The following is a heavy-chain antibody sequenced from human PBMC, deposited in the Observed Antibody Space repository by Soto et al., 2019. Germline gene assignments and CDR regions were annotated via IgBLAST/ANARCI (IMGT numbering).Heavy chain of an antibody. Sequence: QVQLVESGGGVVQPGRSLRLSCAASGFTFSSYAMHWVRQAPGKGLEWVAVISYDGSNKYYADSVKGRFTISRDNCKNTVYLQMNSLRAEDTAVYYCARGRSSEFLDYWGQGTLVTVSS. CDR2: ISYDGSNK. D-gene: IGHD6-19*01. CDR3: ARGRSSEFLDY. V-gene: IGHV3-30-3*01. J-gene: IGHJ4*02. CDR1: GFTFSSYA.